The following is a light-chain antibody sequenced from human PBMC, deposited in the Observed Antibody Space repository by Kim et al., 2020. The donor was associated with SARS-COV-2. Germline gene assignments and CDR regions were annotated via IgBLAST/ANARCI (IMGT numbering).Light chain of an antibody. CDR1: SCNIGAGYD. J-gene: IGLJ2*01. Sequence: RVTISCTGSSCNIGAGYDVNWYQQLPGTAPKLLIYGNSNRPSGVPDRFSGSKSGTSASLAITGLQAEDEADYYCQSYDSSLSGSVFGGGTQLTVL. V-gene: IGLV1-40*01. CDR3: QSYDSSLSGSV. CDR2: GNS.